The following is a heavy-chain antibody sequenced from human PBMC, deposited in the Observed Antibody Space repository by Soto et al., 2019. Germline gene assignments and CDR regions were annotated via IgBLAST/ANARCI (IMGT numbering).Heavy chain of an antibody. Sequence: PVGSLRLSCAASGFTFSDYYMSWSRQAPGKGLEWVSYIISSSSYTNYADSVKGRFTISRDNAKNSLYLQMNSLRAEDTAVYYCARGGIAARLGYFDYWGQGTLVTVSS. D-gene: IGHD6-6*01. CDR1: GFTFSDYY. CDR2: IISSSSYT. V-gene: IGHV3-11*06. CDR3: ARGGIAARLGYFDY. J-gene: IGHJ4*02.